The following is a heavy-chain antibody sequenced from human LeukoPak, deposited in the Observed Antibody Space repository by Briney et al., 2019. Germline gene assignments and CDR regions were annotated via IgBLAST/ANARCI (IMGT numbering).Heavy chain of an antibody. Sequence: QPGGSLRLSCAASGFTLRSYAMSWVRQAPGKGLEWVAVISYDGSNKYYADSVKGRFTISRDNSKNTLSLQMNSLRAEDTAVYYCARDGPPLLVTYPNWYFDLWGRGTLVTVSS. V-gene: IGHV3-30-3*01. CDR3: ARDGPPLLVTYPNWYFDL. CDR1: GFTLRSYA. CDR2: ISYDGSNK. D-gene: IGHD3-9*01. J-gene: IGHJ2*01.